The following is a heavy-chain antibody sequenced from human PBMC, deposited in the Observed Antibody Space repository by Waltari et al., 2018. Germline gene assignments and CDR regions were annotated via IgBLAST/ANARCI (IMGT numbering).Heavy chain of an antibody. Sequence: EQLVQSGGALARRGGSLLLLCAASGFTLSNHWMHWVRQAPGKGLEWVSRVDNTGSTQDYADSVKGRFTMSRNNAANEVYLHMNSLRDEDTAVYFCVRDYWYFDLWGRGTLVSVSS. CDR1: GFTLSNHW. CDR3: VRDYWYFDL. V-gene: IGHV3-74*01. CDR2: VDNTGSTQ. J-gene: IGHJ2*01.